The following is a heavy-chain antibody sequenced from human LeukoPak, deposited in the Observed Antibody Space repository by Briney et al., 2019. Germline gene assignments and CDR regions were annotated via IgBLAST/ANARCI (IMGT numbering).Heavy chain of an antibody. Sequence: GASVKVSCKASGYTFTSYGISWVRQAPGQGLEWMGWISAYNGNTNYAQKFQGRVTMTRDTSISTAYMELSRLRSDDTAVYYCAREVNYYDSSDAFDIWGQGTMVTVSS. V-gene: IGHV1-18*01. D-gene: IGHD3-22*01. CDR1: GYTFTSYG. J-gene: IGHJ3*02. CDR3: AREVNYYDSSDAFDI. CDR2: ISAYNGNT.